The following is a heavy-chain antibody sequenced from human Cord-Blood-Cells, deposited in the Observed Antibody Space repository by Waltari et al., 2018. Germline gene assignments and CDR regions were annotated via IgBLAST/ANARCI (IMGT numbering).Heavy chain of an antibody. Sequence: QVQLVQSGAEVKKPGSSVKVSSKASGGTFSSYATSWMRPAPGQGLEWMGGIIPIFGTANYAQKFQGRVTITADESTSTAYMELSSLRSEDTAVYYCATHYTAMVYYFDYWGQGTLVTVSS. J-gene: IGHJ4*02. V-gene: IGHV1-69*01. CDR2: IIPIFGTA. D-gene: IGHD5-18*01. CDR1: GGTFSSYA. CDR3: ATHYTAMVYYFDY.